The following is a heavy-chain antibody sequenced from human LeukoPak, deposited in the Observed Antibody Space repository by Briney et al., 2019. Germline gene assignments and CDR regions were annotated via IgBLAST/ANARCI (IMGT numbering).Heavy chain of an antibody. J-gene: IGHJ6*03. CDR1: GYTFNTFD. Sequence: GASVKLFCKASGYTFNTFDINWVRQATGQGPVWMGWVTPDNDKTVYAPKFQGRVSISSNSSKKPAYMEFSGLKSDDTAVYYCARGRRLRGVTSRPIYYYYYMDASGGGTTVTVSS. CDR3: ARGRRLRGVTSRPIYYYYYMDA. CDR2: VTPDNDKT. D-gene: IGHD3-10*01. V-gene: IGHV1-8*03.